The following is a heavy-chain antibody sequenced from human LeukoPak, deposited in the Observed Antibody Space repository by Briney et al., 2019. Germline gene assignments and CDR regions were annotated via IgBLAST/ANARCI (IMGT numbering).Heavy chain of an antibody. CDR3: ARAGVVVVTRIDY. CDR1: GGTFSSYA. J-gene: IGHJ4*02. V-gene: IGHV1-69*05. CDR2: IIPIFGTA. D-gene: IGHD3-22*01. Sequence: SVKVSCKASGGTFSSYAISWVRQAPGQGLEWMGGIIPIFGTANYAQKLQGRVTMTTDTSTSTAYMELRSLRSDDTAVYYCARAGVVVVTRIDYWGQGTLVTVSS.